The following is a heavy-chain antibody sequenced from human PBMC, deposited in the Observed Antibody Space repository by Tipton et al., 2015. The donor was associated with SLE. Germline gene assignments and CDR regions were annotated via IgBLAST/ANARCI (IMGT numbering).Heavy chain of an antibody. CDR1: GFTFSSYG. CDR3: ARVQVRAFDI. CDR2: IGTAGDT. J-gene: IGHJ3*02. V-gene: IGHV3-13*01. Sequence: GSLRLSCAASGFTFSSYGMHWVRQAPGKGLEWVSAIGTAGDTYYPGSVKGRFTISRENAKNSLYLQMNSLRAEDTAVYYCARVQVRAFDIWGQGTMVTVSS.